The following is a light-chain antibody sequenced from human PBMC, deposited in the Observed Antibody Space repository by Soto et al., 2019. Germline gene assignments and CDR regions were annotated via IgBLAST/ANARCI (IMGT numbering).Light chain of an antibody. CDR2: DAS. V-gene: IGKV1-33*01. CDR1: QGVGTF. Sequence: DIHLTQSPLSLSASVGDRVTITCQASQGVGTFLNWCQQKSGEAPKLVIYDASHLESGVPVRFSGSGSGAACTLTISSLQPEDFATYYWQQYDSHPPTFGGGHKVDMK. CDR3: QQYDSHPPT. J-gene: IGKJ4*01.